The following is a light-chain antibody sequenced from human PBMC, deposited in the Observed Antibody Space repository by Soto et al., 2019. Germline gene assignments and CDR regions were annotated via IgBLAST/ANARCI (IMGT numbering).Light chain of an antibody. CDR2: DVS. CDR3: SSYTSSSTLGYVV. J-gene: IGLJ2*01. CDR1: SSDVGGYNY. Sequence: SALTQPASVSGSPGQAITISCTGTSSDVGGYNYVSWYQQHPGKAPKLMIYDVSNRPSGVSNRFSGSKSGNTASLTISGLQAEDEADYYCSSYTSSSTLGYVVFGGGTKLTVL. V-gene: IGLV2-14*01.